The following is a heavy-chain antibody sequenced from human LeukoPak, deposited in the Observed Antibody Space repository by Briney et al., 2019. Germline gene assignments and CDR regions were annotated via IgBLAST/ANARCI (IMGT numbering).Heavy chain of an antibody. CDR1: GGSTSSRNW. Sequence: PSGTLSLTCAVSGGSTSSRNWWSWVRQPPGKGLEWIGEIHHSGNTNYNPSLKSRVTISVDKSKNQFSLKLTSVTAADTAVYYCARDRYCSGGSCYSLDYWGQGTLVTVSS. CDR3: ARDRYCSGGSCYSLDY. D-gene: IGHD2-15*01. J-gene: IGHJ4*02. V-gene: IGHV4-4*02. CDR2: IHHSGNT.